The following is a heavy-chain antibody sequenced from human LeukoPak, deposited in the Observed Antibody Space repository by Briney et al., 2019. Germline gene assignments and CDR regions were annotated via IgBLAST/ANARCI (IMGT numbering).Heavy chain of an antibody. V-gene: IGHV3-21*01. CDR1: GFTFSSYS. CDR3: ARDWDHYDSSGYYPAVDY. CDR2: ISSSSSYI. J-gene: IGHJ4*02. D-gene: IGHD3-22*01. Sequence: GGSLRLSCAASGFTFSSYSMNWVRQAPGKGLEWVSSISSSSSYIYYADSVKGRFTISRDNAKNSLYLQMNSLRAEDTAVYYCARDWDHYDSSGYYPAVDYWGQGTLVTVSS.